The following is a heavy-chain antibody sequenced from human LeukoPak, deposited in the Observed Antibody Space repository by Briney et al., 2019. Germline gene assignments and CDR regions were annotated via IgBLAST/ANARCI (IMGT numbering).Heavy chain of an antibody. V-gene: IGHV1-69*05. CDR3: ARDRRPPYCSSTSCYTFDY. D-gene: IGHD2-2*02. CDR2: IIPIFGTA. J-gene: IGHJ4*02. CDR1: GGTFSSYA. Sequence: ASVKVSCKASGGTFSSYAISWVRQAPGQGLEWMGGIIPIFGTANYAQKFQGRVTITTDESTSTAYMELSSLRSEDTAVYYCARDRRPPYCSSTSCYTFDYWGQGTLVTVSS.